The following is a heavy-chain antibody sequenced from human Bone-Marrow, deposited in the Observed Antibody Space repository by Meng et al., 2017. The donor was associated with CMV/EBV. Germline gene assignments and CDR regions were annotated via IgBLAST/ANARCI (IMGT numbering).Heavy chain of an antibody. J-gene: IGHJ6*02. Sequence: GESLKISCAASGFTFSSYWMSWVRQAPGKGLEWVGRTRNKANSYTTEYAASVKGRFTISRDDSKNSLYLQMNSLKTEDTAVYYCARGGLIGYYYYGMDVWGQGTTVTVSS. CDR3: ARGGLIGYYYYGMDV. V-gene: IGHV3-72*01. CDR1: GFTFSSYW. CDR2: TRNKANSYTT.